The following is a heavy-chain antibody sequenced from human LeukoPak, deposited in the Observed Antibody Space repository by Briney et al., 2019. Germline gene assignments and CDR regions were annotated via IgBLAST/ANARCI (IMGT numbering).Heavy chain of an antibody. CDR2: IYYSGST. CDR3: ARDFRIAATHYYGMDV. CDR1: GGSISSYY. V-gene: IGHV4-59*01. J-gene: IGHJ6*02. Sequence: NPSETLSLTCTVSGGSISSYYWSWIRQPPGKGLEWIGYIYYSGSTNYNPSLKSRVTISVDTSKNQFSLKLSSVTAADTAVYYCARDFRIAATHYYGMDVWGQGTTVTVSS. D-gene: IGHD6-13*01.